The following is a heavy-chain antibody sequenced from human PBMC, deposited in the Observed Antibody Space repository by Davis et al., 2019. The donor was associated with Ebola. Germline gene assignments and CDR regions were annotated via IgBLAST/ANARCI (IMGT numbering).Heavy chain of an antibody. CDR1: GFTFSSYA. CDR2: ISSNGGST. CDR3: ARGGSSGWYSLGPLYY. V-gene: IGHV3-64*02. D-gene: IGHD6-19*01. Sequence: PGGSLRLSCAASGFTFSSYAMHWVRQAPGKGLEYVSAISSNGGSTYYADSVKGRFTISRDNSKNTLYLQMGSLRAEDMAVYYCARGGSSGWYSLGPLYYWGQGTLVTVSS. J-gene: IGHJ4*02.